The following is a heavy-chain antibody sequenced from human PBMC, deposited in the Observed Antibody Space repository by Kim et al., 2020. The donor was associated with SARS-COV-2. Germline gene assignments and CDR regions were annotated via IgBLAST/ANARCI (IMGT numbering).Heavy chain of an antibody. V-gene: IGHV4-34*01. J-gene: IGHJ4*01. CDR2: INHSGST. Sequence: SGTLSLTCAVYGGSFSGYYWSWIRQPPGKGLEWIGEINHSGSTNYNPSLKSRVTISVDTSKNQFSLKLSSVTAADTAVYYCARGARLGSSSWSYYFDYWG. D-gene: IGHD6-13*01. CDR3: ARGARLGSSSWSYYFDY. CDR1: GGSFSGYY.